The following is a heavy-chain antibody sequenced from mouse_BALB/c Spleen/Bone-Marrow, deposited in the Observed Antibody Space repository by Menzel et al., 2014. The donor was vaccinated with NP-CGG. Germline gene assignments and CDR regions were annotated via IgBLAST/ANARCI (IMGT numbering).Heavy chain of an antibody. CDR1: GFTFSSYT. Sequence: EVKLVESGGGLVKPGGSLKLSCAASGFTFSSYTMSWVRQTPEKRLEWVATISSGGSYTYYPDSVKGRFTISRDNAKNXLYLQMSSLKSEDTAMYYCTRDGKGNYDYAMDYWGQGTSVTVSS. CDR2: ISSGGSYT. V-gene: IGHV5-6-4*01. D-gene: IGHD2-1*01. CDR3: TRDGKGNYDYAMDY. J-gene: IGHJ4*01.